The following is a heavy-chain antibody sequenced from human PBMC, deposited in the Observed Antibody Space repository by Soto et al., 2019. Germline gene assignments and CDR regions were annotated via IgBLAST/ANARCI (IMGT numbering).Heavy chain of an antibody. J-gene: IGHJ6*02. CDR1: GYTFTSYG. V-gene: IGHV1-18*01. Sequence: ASVKVSCKASGYTFTSYGISWVRQAPGQGLEWMGWISAYNGNTNNAQKLQGRVTMTTDTSTSTAYMELRSLRSDDTAVYYCARGREQQLVRQGFYYYYYYGMDVWGQGTTVTVSS. CDR3: ARGREQQLVRQGFYYYYYYGMDV. D-gene: IGHD6-13*01. CDR2: ISAYNGNT.